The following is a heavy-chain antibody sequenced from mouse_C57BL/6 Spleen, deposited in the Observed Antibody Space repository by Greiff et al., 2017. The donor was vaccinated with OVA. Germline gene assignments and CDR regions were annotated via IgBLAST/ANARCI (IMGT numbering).Heavy chain of an antibody. Sequence: EVKLMESGAELVRPGASVKLSCTASGFNIKDDYMHWVKQRPEQGLEWIGWIDPENGDTEYASKFQGKATITADTSSNTAYLQLSSLTSEDTAVYYCAEGPGAYWGQGTLVTVSA. V-gene: IGHV14-4*01. J-gene: IGHJ3*01. CDR3: AEGPGAY. CDR1: GFNIKDDY. CDR2: IDPENGDT.